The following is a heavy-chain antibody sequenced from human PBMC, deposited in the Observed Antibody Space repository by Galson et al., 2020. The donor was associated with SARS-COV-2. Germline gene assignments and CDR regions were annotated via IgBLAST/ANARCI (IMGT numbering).Heavy chain of an antibody. CDR3: ARSGQRGAWGVVADIICDYVNYYYMDV. V-gene: IGHV3-30*08. D-gene: IGHD2-15*01. CDR2: ISYDGSNK. Sequence: GGSLRLSCPASAFTVSSYAMHWVRQAPGKGREWVAAISYDGSNKYYADSVKGRFTISRDNSKNTLYLQMNSRRAEDTAVYYCARSGQRGAWGVVADIICDYVNYYYMDVWGKGTTVTVSS. J-gene: IGHJ6*03. CDR1: AFTVSSYA.